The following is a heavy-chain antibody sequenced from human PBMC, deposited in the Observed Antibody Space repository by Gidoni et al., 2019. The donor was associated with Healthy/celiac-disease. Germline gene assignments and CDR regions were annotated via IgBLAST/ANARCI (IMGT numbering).Heavy chain of an antibody. CDR1: GGSFSGYY. CDR3: ARGRLRYGDYGYYYYYGMDV. Sequence: QVQLQQWGAGLLKPSETLSLTCAVYGGSFSGYYWSWIRQPPGKGLEWIGEINHSGSTNYNPSLKSRVTISVDTSKNQFSLKLSSVTAADTAVYYCARGRLRYGDYGYYYYYGMDVWGQGTTVTVSS. J-gene: IGHJ6*02. V-gene: IGHV4-34*01. D-gene: IGHD4-17*01. CDR2: INHSGST.